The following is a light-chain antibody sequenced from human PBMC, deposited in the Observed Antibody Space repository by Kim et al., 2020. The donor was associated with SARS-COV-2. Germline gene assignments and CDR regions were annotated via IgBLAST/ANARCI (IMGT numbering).Light chain of an antibody. V-gene: IGKV1-39*01. CDR1: QSITNY. Sequence: DIQMTQSPSSLSASVGDRVTITCRASQSITNYLNWYQQKPGKAPKLLIYAASSLQRGVPSRFSGSGSGTDFTLTISSLQPEDFATYYCQQIYSIPHRFGQGTKLEI. J-gene: IGKJ2*03. CDR3: QQIYSIPHR. CDR2: AAS.